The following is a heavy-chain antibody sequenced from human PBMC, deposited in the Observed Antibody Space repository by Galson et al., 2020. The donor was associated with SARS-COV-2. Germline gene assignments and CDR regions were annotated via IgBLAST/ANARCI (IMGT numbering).Heavy chain of an antibody. CDR2: ISAYNGNT. V-gene: IGHV1-18*01. J-gene: IGHJ6*02. CDR3: ARDCYDFWSGYLSDYYYGMDV. CDR1: GYTFTSYG. Sequence: ASVKVSCKASGYTFTSYGISWVRQAPGQGLEWMGWISAYNGNTNYAQKLQGRVTMTTDTSTSTAYMELRSLRSDDTAVYYCARDCYDFWSGYLSDYYYGMDVWGQGTTVTVSS. D-gene: IGHD3-3*01.